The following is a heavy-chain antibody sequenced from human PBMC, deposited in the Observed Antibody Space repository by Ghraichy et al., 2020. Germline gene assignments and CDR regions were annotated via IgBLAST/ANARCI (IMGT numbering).Heavy chain of an antibody. CDR2: IIPILGIA. V-gene: IGHV1-69*04. Sequence: SVKVSCKASGGTFSSYAISWVRQAPGQGLEWMGRIIPILGIANYARKFQGRVTITADKSTSTAYMELSSLRSEDTAVYYCASGGIDHYWGQGTLVTVSS. CDR3: ASGGIDHY. J-gene: IGHJ4*02. CDR1: GGTFSSYA. D-gene: IGHD6-13*01.